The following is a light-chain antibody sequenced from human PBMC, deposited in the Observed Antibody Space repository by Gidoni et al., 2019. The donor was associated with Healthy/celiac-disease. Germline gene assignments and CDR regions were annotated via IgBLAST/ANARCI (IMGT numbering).Light chain of an antibody. Sequence: EIVLTHSPATLSLSPGERATHSCRASQSVSSYLAWYQQKPGQAPRLLIYDASNRATGIPAGFSGGGSGADFTLTISSLEPEDFAVYYYQQRSNWPPTFGEGTKVEIK. V-gene: IGKV3-11*01. J-gene: IGKJ4*01. CDR1: QSVSSY. CDR3: QQRSNWPPT. CDR2: DAS.